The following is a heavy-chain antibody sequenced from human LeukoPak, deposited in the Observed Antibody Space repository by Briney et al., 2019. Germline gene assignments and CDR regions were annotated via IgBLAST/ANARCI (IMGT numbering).Heavy chain of an antibody. J-gene: IGHJ4*02. CDR1: GFTFSTYW. CDR2: IKQDGSEK. V-gene: IGHV3-7*01. D-gene: IGHD3-3*01. Sequence: PGGSLRLSYAASGFTFSTYWMSWVRQAPGKGLEWVANIKQDGSEKYYVDSVKGRFTISRDNAKNSLYLQMNTLRPEDTAVYYSARERQNKDFWSGGDYWGQGTLVTVSS. CDR3: ARERQNKDFWSGGDY.